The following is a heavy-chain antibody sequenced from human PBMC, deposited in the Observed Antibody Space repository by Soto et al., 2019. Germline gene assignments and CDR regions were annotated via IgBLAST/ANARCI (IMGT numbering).Heavy chain of an antibody. CDR2: IYPGDSDT. J-gene: IGHJ6*02. Sequence: EVQLEQSGAEVKKPGESLKISCVASGYSFSSYYIGWLRQTPGKGLEWMGLIYPGDSDTRYRPSFQGQVIISADKSTITVYLQWSSLKASDTAIYYCARPNAYGSDWYNYYGMDVWGQGTPVTVS. CDR3: ARPNAYGSDWYNYYGMDV. CDR1: GYSFSSYY. V-gene: IGHV5-51*01. D-gene: IGHD6-13*01.